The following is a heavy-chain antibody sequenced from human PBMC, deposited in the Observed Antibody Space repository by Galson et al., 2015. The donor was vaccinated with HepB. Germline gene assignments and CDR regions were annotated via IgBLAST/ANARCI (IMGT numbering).Heavy chain of an antibody. D-gene: IGHD2-2*01. CDR2: ISGSGGST. Sequence: SLRLSCAASGFTFSSYAMSWVRQAPGKGLEWVSAISGSGGSTYYADSVKGRFTISRDNSKNTLYLQMNSLRAEDTAVYYCAKCGFSSTSCYPEDYWGQGTLVTVSS. CDR1: GFTFSSYA. CDR3: AKCGFSSTSCYPEDY. V-gene: IGHV3-23*01. J-gene: IGHJ4*02.